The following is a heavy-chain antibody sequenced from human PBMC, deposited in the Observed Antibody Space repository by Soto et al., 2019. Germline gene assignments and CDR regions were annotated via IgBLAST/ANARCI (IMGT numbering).Heavy chain of an antibody. CDR1: GFTFSSND. V-gene: IGHV3-48*01. D-gene: IGHD6-19*01. Sequence: GGSLRLSCAAAGFTFSSNDMNWVRQAPGKGLEWVSYISSSSSPIYYADSVRGRFTISRDNAKNSLYLQMNSLRAEDTAVYYCARVAPFPYSSGSAHFDYWGQGTLVTVSS. CDR2: ISSSSSPI. CDR3: ARVAPFPYSSGSAHFDY. J-gene: IGHJ4*02.